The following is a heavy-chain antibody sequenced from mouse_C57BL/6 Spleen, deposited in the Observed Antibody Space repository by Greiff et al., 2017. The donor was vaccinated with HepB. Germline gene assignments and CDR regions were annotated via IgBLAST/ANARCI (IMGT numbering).Heavy chain of an antibody. V-gene: IGHV5-6*01. D-gene: IGHD1-1*01. Sequence: EVKLVESGGDLVKPGGSLKLSCAASGFTFSSYGMSWVRQTPDKRLEWVATISSGGSYTYYPDSVKGRFTISRDNAKNTLYLQMSSLKSEDTAMYYCARITTVVPWYFDVWGTGTTVTVSS. J-gene: IGHJ1*03. CDR3: ARITTVVPWYFDV. CDR2: ISSGGSYT. CDR1: GFTFSSYG.